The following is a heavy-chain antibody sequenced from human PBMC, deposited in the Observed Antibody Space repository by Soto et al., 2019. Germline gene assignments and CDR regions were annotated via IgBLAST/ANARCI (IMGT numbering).Heavy chain of an antibody. J-gene: IGHJ4*02. D-gene: IGHD4-17*01. CDR2: ISSNGGST. Sequence: EVQLVESGGGLVQPGGSLRLSCAASGFTFSSYAMHWVRQAPGRGLEYVSAISSNGGSTYYANSVKGRFTTSRDNSKNTLYLQMGSLRAEDMAVYYCARSTTVTTHYYFDYWGQGTLVTVSS. V-gene: IGHV3-64*01. CDR3: ARSTTVTTHYYFDY. CDR1: GFTFSSYA.